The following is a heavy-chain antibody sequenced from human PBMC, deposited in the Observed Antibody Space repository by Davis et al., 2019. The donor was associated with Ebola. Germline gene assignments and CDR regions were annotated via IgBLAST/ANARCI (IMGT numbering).Heavy chain of an antibody. CDR1: GGTFSSYA. Sequence: SVKVSCKASGGTFSSYAISWVRQAPGQGLEWMGGIIPIFGTANYAQKLQGRVTMTTDTSTSTAYMELRSLRSDDTAVYYCARVRYSSSWNWFDPWGQGTLVTVSS. CDR2: IIPIFGTA. CDR3: ARVRYSSSWNWFDP. J-gene: IGHJ5*02. D-gene: IGHD6-13*01. V-gene: IGHV1-69*05.